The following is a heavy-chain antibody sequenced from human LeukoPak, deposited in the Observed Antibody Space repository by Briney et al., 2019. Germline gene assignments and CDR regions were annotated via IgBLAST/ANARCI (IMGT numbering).Heavy chain of an antibody. CDR2: IYYSGST. D-gene: IGHD3-10*01. J-gene: IGHJ4*02. CDR3: ARGGSGSEPIQDY. V-gene: IGHV4-59*01. Sequence: SETLSLTCTVSGGSISSYYWSWIRQPPGKGLEWIGYIYYSGSTNYNPSLKSRVTTSVDTSKNQFSLKLSSVTAADTAVYYCARGGSGSEPIQDYWGQGTLVTVSS. CDR1: GGSISSYY.